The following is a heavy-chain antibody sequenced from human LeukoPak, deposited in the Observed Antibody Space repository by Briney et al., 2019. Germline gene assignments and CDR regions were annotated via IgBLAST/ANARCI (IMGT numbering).Heavy chain of an antibody. V-gene: IGHV3-23*01. CDR3: AKGSLGSCRGVTCYSLDY. CDR2: ISGSDAGT. CDR1: GFTFSTYA. D-gene: IGHD2-15*01. Sequence: GGSLRLSRAASGFTFSTYAMSWVRQSPGKGREWVSAISGSDAGTYYADSVKGRFTISRDNSKNTLYLQMNSLRAEDTATYYCAKGSLGSCRGVTCYSLDYWGQGSLVTVSS. J-gene: IGHJ4*02.